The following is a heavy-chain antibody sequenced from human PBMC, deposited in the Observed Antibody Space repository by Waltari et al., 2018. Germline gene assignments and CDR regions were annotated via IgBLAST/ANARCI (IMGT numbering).Heavy chain of an antibody. CDR2: MKPNSGNT. D-gene: IGHD2-15*01. Sequence: QVQLVQSGAEVKKPGASVKVSCKASGYTFTSYDINWVRQATGQGLEWMGWMKPNSGNTGYAQKFQGRVTMTRNTSISTAYMGLSSLRSEDTAVYYCARGAYCSGGSCNPMEDYWGQGTLVTVSS. J-gene: IGHJ4*02. CDR1: GYTFTSYD. V-gene: IGHV1-8*01. CDR3: ARGAYCSGGSCNPMEDY.